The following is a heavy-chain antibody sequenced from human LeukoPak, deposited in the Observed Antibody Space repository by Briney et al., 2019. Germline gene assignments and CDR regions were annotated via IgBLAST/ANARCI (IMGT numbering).Heavy chain of an antibody. CDR3: ARAYYGSSGFDY. CDR1: GYNFTSYW. D-gene: IGHD3-10*01. CDR2: IYPGDSDT. Sequence: GEPLKISCKGSGYNFTSYWIGWVRQMPGKGPEWMGIIYPGDSDTRYSPSFQGQVTISADKSISTAYLQCNSLKASDTAMYYCARAYYGSSGFDYWGQGTLVTVSS. V-gene: IGHV5-51*01. J-gene: IGHJ4*02.